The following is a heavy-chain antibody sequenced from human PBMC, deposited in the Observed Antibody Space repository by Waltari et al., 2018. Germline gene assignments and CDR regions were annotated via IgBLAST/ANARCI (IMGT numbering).Heavy chain of an antibody. CDR3: MRQALGYCTSAACRRLES. Sequence: QIQLQESGPGLLEPSETLSLTCDVSAYAVNRGFHWGWIRQPPGRGLEWIGTTYHDGTTFYNPTLKSRLTISMDTSKNQFFLKVNSVTAADTAMYYCMRQALGYCTSAACRRLESWGQGTLVTVSS. CDR2: TYHDGTT. CDR1: AYAVNRGFH. D-gene: IGHD2-8*02. J-gene: IGHJ4*02. V-gene: IGHV4-38-2*01.